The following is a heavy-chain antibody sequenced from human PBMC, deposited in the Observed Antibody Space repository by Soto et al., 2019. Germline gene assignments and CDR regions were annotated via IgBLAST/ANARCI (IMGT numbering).Heavy chain of an antibody. V-gene: IGHV4-30-2*01. Sequence: QLQLQESGSGLVKPSQTLSLTCAVSGGSISSGGYSWSWIRQPPGKGLEWIGYIYHSGSTYYNPSLKSRVTLSVDRSKNQVSLKLSSVTAADTAVYYCARVYGDAGGYYFGYWGQGTLVTVSS. CDR2: IYHSGST. J-gene: IGHJ4*02. CDR3: ARVYGDAGGYYFGY. D-gene: IGHD4-17*01. CDR1: GGSISSGGYS.